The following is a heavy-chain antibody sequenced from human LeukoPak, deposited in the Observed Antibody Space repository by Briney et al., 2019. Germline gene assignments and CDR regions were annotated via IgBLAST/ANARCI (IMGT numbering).Heavy chain of an antibody. CDR1: GGSISSYY. V-gene: IGHV4-59*01. CDR3: ARAKALAAAGTVWFDP. D-gene: IGHD6-13*01. CDR2: IYYSGST. J-gene: IGHJ5*02. Sequence: SETLSLTCTVSGGSISSYYWSWIRQPPGKGLEWIGYIYYSGSTNYNPSLMSRVTISVDTSKNQFSLKLSSVTAADTAVYYCARAKALAAAGTVWFDPWGQGTLVTVSS.